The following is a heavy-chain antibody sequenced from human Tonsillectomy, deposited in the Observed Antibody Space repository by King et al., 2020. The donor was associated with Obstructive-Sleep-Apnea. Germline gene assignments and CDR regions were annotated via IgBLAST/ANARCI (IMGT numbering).Heavy chain of an antibody. V-gene: IGHV4-4*02. CDR1: GGSISSNDW. CDR2: IHHTGGT. Sequence: QLQESGPGLVKPSGTLSLTCTVSGGSISSNDWWSWVRQPPGKGLEWMGEIHHTGGTTYSPSLKSRITISVDKSKNQFSLNLNSVTAADTAVYYCARDSGSHPGYWGQGTLVTVSS. D-gene: IGHD3-10*01. CDR3: ARDSGSHPGY. J-gene: IGHJ4*02.